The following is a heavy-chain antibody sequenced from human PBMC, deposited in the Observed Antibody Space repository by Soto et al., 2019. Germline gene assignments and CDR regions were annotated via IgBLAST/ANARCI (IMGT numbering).Heavy chain of an antibody. Sequence: GESLKISCKGSGYSFTSYWIGWVRQMPGKGLEWMGIIYPGDSDTRYSPSLQGQVTISADKSISTAYLQWSSLKASDTAMYYCARQAGGCLGEHGAFDIWGQRTTVTVSS. V-gene: IGHV5-51*01. CDR3: ARQAGGCLGEHGAFDI. CDR2: IYPGDSDT. CDR1: GYSFTSYW. D-gene: IGHD4-17*01. J-gene: IGHJ3*02.